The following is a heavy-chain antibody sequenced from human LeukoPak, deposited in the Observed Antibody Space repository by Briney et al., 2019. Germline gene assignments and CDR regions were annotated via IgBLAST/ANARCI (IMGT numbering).Heavy chain of an antibody. Sequence: SETLSLTCAVYGGPFSGYYWSWIRQSPGKGLEWIGEINPGGSTNYNPSLEGRVTMPVDTSKNQFSLKVDSVTPADTAVYYCAREHCSGGDCTTFDYWGQGNLVTVSS. J-gene: IGHJ4*02. D-gene: IGHD2-15*01. CDR1: GGPFSGYY. CDR3: AREHCSGGDCTTFDY. V-gene: IGHV4-34*01. CDR2: INPGGST.